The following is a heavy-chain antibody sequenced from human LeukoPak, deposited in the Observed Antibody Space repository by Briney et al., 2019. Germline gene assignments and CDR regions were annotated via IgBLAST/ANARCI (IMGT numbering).Heavy chain of an antibody. CDR3: ARPFDDGSGRFNTPYDS. D-gene: IGHD3-10*01. J-gene: IGHJ5*01. V-gene: IGHV3-7*04. Sequence: GASLRLSCAASGFTFSRYWMTWLRQAPGKGLEWVANTKQVGNETHYVDPVKGRFTISRDNAKNSLSLQMNSLRVEDTAVYYCARPFDDGSGRFNTPYDSWGHGTLVT. CDR1: GFTFSRYW. CDR2: TKQVGNET.